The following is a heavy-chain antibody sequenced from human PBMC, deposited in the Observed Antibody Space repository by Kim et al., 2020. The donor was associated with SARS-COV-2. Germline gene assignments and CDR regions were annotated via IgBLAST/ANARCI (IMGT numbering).Heavy chain of an antibody. V-gene: IGHV1-18*01. D-gene: IGHD3-3*01. CDR3: AGDYDFWSGQEWHWFDP. Sequence: ASVKVSCKASGYTFTSYGISWVRQAPGQGLEWMGWISAYNGNTNYAQKLQGRVTMTTDTSTSTAYMELRSLRSDDTAVYYCAGDYDFWSGQEWHWFDPWGQGTLVTVSS. CDR2: ISAYNGNT. CDR1: GYTFTSYG. J-gene: IGHJ5*02.